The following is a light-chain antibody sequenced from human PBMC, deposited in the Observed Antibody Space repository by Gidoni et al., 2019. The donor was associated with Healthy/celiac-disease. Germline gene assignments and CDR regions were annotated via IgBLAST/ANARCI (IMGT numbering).Light chain of an antibody. CDR2: WAS. CDR3: QQYYSTSWT. Sequence: DIVITQSPDSLAVSLGERATINCKSSQSVLYSSNNKNYLAWYQQNPGQPPKLLIYWASTRESGVPDRFSGSGSGTDFTLTISSLQAEDVAVYYCQQYYSTSWTFGQGTKVEIK. J-gene: IGKJ1*01. CDR1: QSVLYSSNNKNY. V-gene: IGKV4-1*01.